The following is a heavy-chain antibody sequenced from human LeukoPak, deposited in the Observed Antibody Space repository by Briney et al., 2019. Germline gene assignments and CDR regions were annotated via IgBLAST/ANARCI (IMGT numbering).Heavy chain of an antibody. J-gene: IGHJ4*02. V-gene: IGHV5-51*01. Sequence: GESLKISCKGSGYSFTSYWIGWVRQMPGKGLEWMGILYPGDSDIRYSPSFQGQVTISADKSITTAYLQWTSLKASDTAMYYCARSGSGYYLFDYWGQGTLATVSS. D-gene: IGHD3-22*01. CDR3: ARSGSGYYLFDY. CDR2: LYPGDSDI. CDR1: GYSFTSYW.